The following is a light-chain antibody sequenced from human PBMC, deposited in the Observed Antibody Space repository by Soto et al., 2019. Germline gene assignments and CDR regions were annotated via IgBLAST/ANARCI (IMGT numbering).Light chain of an antibody. CDR1: SSNIGNNY. J-gene: IGLJ1*01. CDR2: DNN. V-gene: IGLV1-51*01. CDR3: GTWDSSLSAYV. Sequence: QSALTQPPSVSAAPGQKVTISCSGSSSNIGNNYVSWYQQLPRAAPKLLIYDNNQRPSGIPDRFSGSKSGTSATLGITGLQTGDEADYYCGTWDSSLSAYVFGTGTKV.